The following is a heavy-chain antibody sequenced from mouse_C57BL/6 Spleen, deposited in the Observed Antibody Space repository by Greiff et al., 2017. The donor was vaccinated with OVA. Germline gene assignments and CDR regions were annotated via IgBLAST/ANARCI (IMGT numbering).Heavy chain of an antibody. CDR1: GYAFSSSW. J-gene: IGHJ3*01. CDR3: AGQLRIPFAY. D-gene: IGHD3-2*02. V-gene: IGHV1-82*01. CDR2: IYPGDGDT. Sequence: VQLQQSGPELVKPGASVKISCKASGYAFSSSWMNWVKQRPGKGLEWIGRIYPGDGDTNYNGKFKGKATLTADKSSSTAYMQLSSLTSEDSAVYFCAGQLRIPFAYWGQGTLVTVSA.